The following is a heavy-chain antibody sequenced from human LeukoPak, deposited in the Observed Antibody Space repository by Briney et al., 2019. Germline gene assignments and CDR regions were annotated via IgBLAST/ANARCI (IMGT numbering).Heavy chain of an antibody. CDR1: GFTFSSYG. J-gene: IGHJ6*02. Sequence: GGSLRLSCAASGFTFSSYGMHWVRQAPDKGLEWVAVIWYDGSNKYYADSVKGRFTISRDNSKNTLYLQMNSLRAEDTAVYYCARGISTSDGMDVWGQGTTVTVSS. V-gene: IGHV3-33*01. CDR2: IWYDGSNK. D-gene: IGHD2-2*01. CDR3: ARGISTSDGMDV.